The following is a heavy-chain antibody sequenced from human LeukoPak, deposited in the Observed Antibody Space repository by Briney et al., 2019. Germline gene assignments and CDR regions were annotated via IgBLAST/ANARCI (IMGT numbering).Heavy chain of an antibody. V-gene: IGHV1-18*01. D-gene: IGHD1-1*01. J-gene: IGHJ4*02. Sequence: GASVKVSCKASGYTFTSYGISWVRQAPGQGLEWMGWISAYNGDTNFSQNLQGRVTMTTDTSTSTAYMELRSLTSDDTAVYYCARGRLHLDNDYWGQGTLVTVSS. CDR1: GYTFTSYG. CDR2: ISAYNGDT. CDR3: ARGRLHLDNDY.